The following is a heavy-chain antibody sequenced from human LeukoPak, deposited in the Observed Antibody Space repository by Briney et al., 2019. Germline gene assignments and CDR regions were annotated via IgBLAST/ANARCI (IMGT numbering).Heavy chain of an antibody. J-gene: IGHJ6*04. CDR2: IIPIFGTA. Sequence: SVKVSCKASGGTFSSYAISWVRQAPGQGLEWMGGIIPIFGTANYAQKFQGRVTITADESTCTAYMELSSLRSEDTAVYYCATLRPKLRYFDWSMGYYGMDVWGKGTTVTVSS. V-gene: IGHV1-69*01. CDR1: GGTFSSYA. D-gene: IGHD3-9*01. CDR3: ATLRPKLRYFDWSMGYYGMDV.